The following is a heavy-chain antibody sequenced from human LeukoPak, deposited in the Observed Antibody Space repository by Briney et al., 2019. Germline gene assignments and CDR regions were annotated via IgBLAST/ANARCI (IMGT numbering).Heavy chain of an antibody. V-gene: IGHV3-30*18. CDR2: ISNDGTHK. D-gene: IGHD6-19*01. Sequence: GGSLRLSCAASGFTFSSYSMHWVRQDPGKGLEWVAIISNDGTHKFYADSVKGRFTISRDNSKNTLYVQMNSLSAEDTAIYYCAKRGIAVTGNNFWGQGTLVTVSS. CDR1: GFTFSSYS. CDR3: AKRGIAVTGNNF. J-gene: IGHJ4*02.